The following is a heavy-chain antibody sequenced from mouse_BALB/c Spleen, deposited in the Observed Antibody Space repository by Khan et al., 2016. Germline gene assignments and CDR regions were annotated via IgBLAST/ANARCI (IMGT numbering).Heavy chain of an antibody. CDR3: ASIYEGYYVGLYYAMDY. CDR1: GYTFTNYG. CDR2: INTYTGEP. D-gene: IGHD2-3*01. V-gene: IGHV9-3-1*01. J-gene: IGHJ4*01. Sequence: QIQLVQSGPELKKPGETVKISCKASGYTFTNYGMNWVKQAPGKGLKWMGWINTYTGEPTYADDFKGRFAFSLEYSDSTAYLQINNLNNEDTSTNFCASIYEGYYVGLYYAMDYWGQGTSVTVSS.